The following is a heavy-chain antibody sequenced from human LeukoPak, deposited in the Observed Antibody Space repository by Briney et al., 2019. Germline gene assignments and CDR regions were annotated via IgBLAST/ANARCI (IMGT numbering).Heavy chain of an antibody. CDR3: ARGGYYDFWSGYRNYYYYYMDV. J-gene: IGHJ6*03. V-gene: IGHV3-33*01. CDR1: GFTFSSYG. CDR2: IWYDGSNK. D-gene: IGHD3-3*01. Sequence: GGSLRLSCAASGFTFSSYGMHWVRQAPGKGLEWVAVIWYDGSNKYYAESVKGRFTISRDNSKNTLYLQMNSLRAEDTAVYYCARGGYYDFWSGYRNYYYYYMDVWGKGTTVTVSS.